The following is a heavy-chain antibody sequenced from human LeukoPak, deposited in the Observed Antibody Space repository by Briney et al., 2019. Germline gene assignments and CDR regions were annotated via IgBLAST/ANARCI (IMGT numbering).Heavy chain of an antibody. CDR3: AHSFDYYSNYLTEFDY. CDR2: IYWDDDK. J-gene: IGHJ4*02. CDR1: GFSLNTSGVG. D-gene: IGHD4-11*01. V-gene: IGHV2-5*02. Sequence: SGPTLVKPTQTLTLTCTFSGFSLNTSGVGVGWIRQPPGKALEWLALIYWDDDKRYSPSLKSRLTITKDTSKNQVVLTMTNMDPVDTATYCCAHSFDYYSNYLTEFDYWGQGTLVTVSS.